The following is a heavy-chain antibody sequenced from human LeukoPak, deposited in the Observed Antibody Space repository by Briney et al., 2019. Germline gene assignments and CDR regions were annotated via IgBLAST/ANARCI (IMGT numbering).Heavy chain of an antibody. CDR2: IYTCGST. CDR3: ARGSRGYCSSTSCYTFDY. CDR1: GVSISSYY. D-gene: IGHD2-2*01. J-gene: IGHJ4*02. Sequence: PSEPLSLPCTVSGVSISSYYWRWLRHPAGKGGEWLGRIYTCGSTDYNPSLKSRVTMSVDTSKNQFSLKLSSVTAADTAVYYCARGSRGYCSSTSCYTFDYWGQGTLVTVSS. V-gene: IGHV4-4*07.